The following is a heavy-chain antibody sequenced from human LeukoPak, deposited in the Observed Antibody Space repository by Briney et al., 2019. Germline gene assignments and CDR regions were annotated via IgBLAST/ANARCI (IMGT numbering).Heavy chain of an antibody. J-gene: IGHJ4*02. Sequence: SETLSLTCTVSGGSISSSSYYWGWIRQPPGKGLEWLGSIYYSGSTYYNPSLRSRVTISVDTSKNQFSLKLSSVTAADTAVFYCARLRYYYDSSGYGDYWGQGTLVTVSS. V-gene: IGHV4-39*01. CDR2: IYYSGST. D-gene: IGHD3-22*01. CDR1: GGSISSSSYY. CDR3: ARLRYYYDSSGYGDY.